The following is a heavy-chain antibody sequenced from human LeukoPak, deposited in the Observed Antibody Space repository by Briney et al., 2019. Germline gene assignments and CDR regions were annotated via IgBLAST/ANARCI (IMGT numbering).Heavy chain of an antibody. D-gene: IGHD6-13*01. V-gene: IGHV1-18*01. CDR1: GGTFSSYA. CDR3: ARDHSSSGQLFDY. CDR2: ISAYNGNT. Sequence: ASVKVSCKASGGTFSSYAISWVRQAPGQGLEWMGWISAYNGNTYYAQKMQGRVTMTTDTSTSTAYMELRSLTSDDTAVYYCARDHSSSGQLFDYWGQGTLVTVSS. J-gene: IGHJ4*02.